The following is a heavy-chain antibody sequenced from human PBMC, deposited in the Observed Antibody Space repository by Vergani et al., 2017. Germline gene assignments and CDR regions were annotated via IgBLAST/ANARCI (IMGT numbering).Heavy chain of an antibody. J-gene: IGHJ4*02. CDR3: ARGDYYYDSSGYMYYFDY. D-gene: IGHD3-22*01. CDR2: MNPNSGNT. Sequence: QVQLVQSGAEVKKPGSSVKVSCKASGGTFSSYAISWVRQAPGKGLEWMGWMNPNSGNTGYAQKFQGRVTMTRNTSVSAAYMELSSLRSEDTAVYYCARGDYYYDSSGYMYYFDYWGQGTLVTVSS. V-gene: IGHV1-8*02. CDR1: GGTFSSYA.